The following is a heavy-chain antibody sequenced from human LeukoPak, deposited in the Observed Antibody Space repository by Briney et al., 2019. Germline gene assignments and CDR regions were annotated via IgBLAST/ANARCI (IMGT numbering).Heavy chain of an antibody. CDR2: ISAYNGNT. V-gene: IGHV1-18*01. J-gene: IGHJ4*02. CDR3: ARHLYDFWSGYYFGMSY. CDR1: GYTFTSYG. D-gene: IGHD3-3*01. Sequence: ASVKVSCKASGYTFTSYGISWVRQAPGQGLEWMGWISAYNGNTNYAQKLQGRVTMTTDTSTSTAYMELRSLGSDDTAVYYCARHLYDFWSGYYFGMSYWGQGTLVTVSS.